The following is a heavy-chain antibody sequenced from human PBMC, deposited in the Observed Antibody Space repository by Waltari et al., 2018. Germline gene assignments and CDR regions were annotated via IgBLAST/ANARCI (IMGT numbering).Heavy chain of an antibody. CDR2: IYWDDDT. CDR3: ARSRGMTYLDF. Sequence: QITLKESGPTVVKPTETLTLPCNFSGFSLSRSGLTVSWLRQPPGKALEWLAVIYWDDDTRYSPFLRTRLTITKDTSKNSVVLTLANMDPGDTAAYFCARSRGMTYLDFWGQGILVTVSS. CDR1: GFSLSRSGLT. V-gene: IGHV2-5*02. D-gene: IGHD3-10*01. J-gene: IGHJ4*02.